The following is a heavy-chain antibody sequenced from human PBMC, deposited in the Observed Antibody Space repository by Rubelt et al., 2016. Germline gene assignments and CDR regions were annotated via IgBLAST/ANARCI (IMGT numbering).Heavy chain of an antibody. D-gene: IGHD4-17*01. Sequence: EVQLVESGGGLVQPGGSLRLSCAASGFIFSSYWMHWVRQVPGKGPVWVSRIKTDGNITTYADSVKGRFNISRDNSKNTLYLQLNSLGAEDTAVYYCAKDSNGGYYGDYVGPYFDYWGQGTLVTVSS. CDR2: IKTDGNIT. CDR1: GFIFSSYW. V-gene: IGHV3-74*01. J-gene: IGHJ4*02. CDR3: AKDSNGGYYGDYVGPYFDY.